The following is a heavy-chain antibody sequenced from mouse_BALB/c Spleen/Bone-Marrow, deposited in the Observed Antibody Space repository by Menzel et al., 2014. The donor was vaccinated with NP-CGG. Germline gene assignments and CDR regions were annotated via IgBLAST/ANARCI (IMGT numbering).Heavy chain of an antibody. D-gene: IGHD2-2*01. CDR2: IWGDGST. Sequence: VKVVESGPGLVAPSQSLSITCTVSGFSLTGYGVNWVRPPPGKGLEWLGMIWGDGSTDYNSALKSRLSISKDNSKSQDFLKMNSLQTDDTARYYCARDGGYGWFAYWGQGTLVTVSA. V-gene: IGHV2-6-7*01. CDR1: GFSLTGYG. CDR3: ARDGGYGWFAY. J-gene: IGHJ3*01.